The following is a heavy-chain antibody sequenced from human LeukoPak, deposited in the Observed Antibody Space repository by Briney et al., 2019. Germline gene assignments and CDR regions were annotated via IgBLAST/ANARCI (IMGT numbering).Heavy chain of an antibody. Sequence: ASVKVSCEASGGTFSSYTISWVRQAPGQGREWMGRIIPILGIANYAQKFQGRVTITADKSTSTAYMELSSLRSEDTAVYYCAGVSASSSDDYYYYMDVWGKGTTVTVSS. D-gene: IGHD6-6*01. CDR3: AGVSASSSDDYYYYMDV. J-gene: IGHJ6*03. CDR1: GGTFSSYT. CDR2: IIPILGIA. V-gene: IGHV1-69*02.